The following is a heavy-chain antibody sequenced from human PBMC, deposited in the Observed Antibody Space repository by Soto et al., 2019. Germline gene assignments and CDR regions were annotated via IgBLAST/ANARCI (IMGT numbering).Heavy chain of an antibody. D-gene: IGHD6-6*01. CDR3: ARVSDIAARYYYYYYMDV. Sequence: SQTLSLPCTVSGGSISSYYWSWIRQPPGKGLEWIGYIYYSGSTNYNPSLKSRVTISVDTSKNQFSLKLSSVTAADTAVYYCARVSDIAARYYYYYYMDVWGKGTTVTVSS. V-gene: IGHV4-59*01. J-gene: IGHJ6*03. CDR2: IYYSGST. CDR1: GGSISSYY.